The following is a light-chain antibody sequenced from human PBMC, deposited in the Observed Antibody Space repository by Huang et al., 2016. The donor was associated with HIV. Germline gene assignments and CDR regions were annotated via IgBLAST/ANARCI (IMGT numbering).Light chain of an antibody. CDR3: QQYGSSPLT. CDR1: QSVSSNS. V-gene: IGKV3-20*01. Sequence: EIVLTQSPGTLSLSPGERVTLACRASQSVSSNSLAWYQQNPGQAPRFRIYGASTRATGVPDRFRGSGSGTCFTLTISRLEPEDFAVYYCQQYGSSPLTFGGGTKVEIK. J-gene: IGKJ4*01. CDR2: GAS.